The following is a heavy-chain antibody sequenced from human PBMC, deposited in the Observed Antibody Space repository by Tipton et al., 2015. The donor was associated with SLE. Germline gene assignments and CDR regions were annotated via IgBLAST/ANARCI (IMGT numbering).Heavy chain of an antibody. CDR1: LYSIGSGFY. V-gene: IGHV4-38-2*02. D-gene: IGHD3-10*01. CDR2: IYTSWST. Sequence: LRLSCTVSLYSIGSGFYWDWVRQAPGKGLEWVGRIYTSWSTNYNPSFKSRVTISVDTSKNQFSLKLSSVTAADTAVYYCARDRRGWYFDLWGCGTLVTVSS. J-gene: IGHJ2*01. CDR3: ARDRRGWYFDL.